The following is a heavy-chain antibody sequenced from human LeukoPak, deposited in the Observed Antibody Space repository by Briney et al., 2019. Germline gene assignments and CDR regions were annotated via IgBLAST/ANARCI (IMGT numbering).Heavy chain of an antibody. V-gene: IGHV3-23*01. CDR3: AKDPRRYYYDSSGSVSSAFDI. Sequence: GGSLRLSCAVSGFTFNNYAMRWVRQAPEKGLEWVSAISGSGGSTYYADSVKGRFTISRDNSKNTLYLQMNSLRAEDTAVYYCAKDPRRYYYDSSGSVSSAFDIWGQGTMVTVSS. CDR1: GFTFNNYA. D-gene: IGHD3-22*01. J-gene: IGHJ3*02. CDR2: ISGSGGST.